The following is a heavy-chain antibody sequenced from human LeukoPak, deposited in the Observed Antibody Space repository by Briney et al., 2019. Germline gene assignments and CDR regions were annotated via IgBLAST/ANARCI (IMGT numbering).Heavy chain of an antibody. CDR2: IYYFGST. V-gene: IGHV4-59*01. CDR3: ARGPDRYTLLNAFDI. D-gene: IGHD5-24*01. J-gene: IGHJ3*02. Sequence: PSETLSLTCSVSGGSISRYYWSWIRQPPGEGLEWIGYIYYFGSTNYNPSLKSRVTISVDTSKNQFSLNLSSVTAADTAVYFCARGPDRYTLLNAFDIWGQGTLVTVSS. CDR1: GGSISRYY.